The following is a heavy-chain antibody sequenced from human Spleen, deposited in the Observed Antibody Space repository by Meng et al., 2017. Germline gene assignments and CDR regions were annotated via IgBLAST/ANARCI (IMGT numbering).Heavy chain of an antibody. J-gene: IGHJ6*02. CDR2: LYHSGNT. D-gene: IGHD2-21*02. V-gene: IGHV4-4*02. CDR3: ARGAVVTLIFYHAMDV. CDR1: GGSISSDNW. Sequence: SETLSLTCAVSGGSISSDNWWSWVRQPPGKGLEWIGSLYHSGNTYYNPSLKSRVTISADTSKNHFSLKLSSVTAADTAVYYCARGAVVTLIFYHAMDVWGQGTTVTVSS.